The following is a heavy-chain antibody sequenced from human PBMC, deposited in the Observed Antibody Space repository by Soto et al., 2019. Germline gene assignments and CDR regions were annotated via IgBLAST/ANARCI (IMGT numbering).Heavy chain of an antibody. J-gene: IGHJ4*02. D-gene: IGHD3-22*01. CDR3: VGKYYDSSGYYNRDY. Sequence: GGSLRLSCAASGFTFSSYAMSWVRQAPGKGLEWVSAISGSGGSTYYADSVKGRLTISRDNSKNTLYLQMNSLRAEDTAVYYCVGKYYDSSGYYNRDYWGQGTLVTVSS. CDR2: ISGSGGST. CDR1: GFTFSSYA. V-gene: IGHV3-23*01.